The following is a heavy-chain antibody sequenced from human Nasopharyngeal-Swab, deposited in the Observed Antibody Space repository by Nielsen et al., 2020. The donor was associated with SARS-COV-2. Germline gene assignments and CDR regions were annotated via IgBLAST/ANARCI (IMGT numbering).Heavy chain of an antibody. CDR3: ARDPGYSYPYYFDY. D-gene: IGHD5-18*01. Sequence: GESLKISCAASGFTFSSYGMHWVRQAPGKGLEWVAVIWYDGSNKYYADSVKGRFTISRDNSKNTLYLQMNSLRDEDTAVYYCARDPGYSYPYYFDYWGRGTLVTVSS. J-gene: IGHJ4*02. V-gene: IGHV3-33*01. CDR2: IWYDGSNK. CDR1: GFTFSSYG.